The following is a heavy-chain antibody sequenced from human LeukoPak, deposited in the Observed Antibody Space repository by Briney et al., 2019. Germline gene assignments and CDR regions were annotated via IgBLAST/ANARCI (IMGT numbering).Heavy chain of an antibody. CDR2: IYNAGTT. Sequence: SETLSLTCNVSGGSISSSYWSWIRQPPGKGLEWVGYIYNAGTTNYNPSLNSRVTISVDTSKNQLSLRLSSATAADTAVYYCARHEPPGARRHLDYWCQGTLVTVSS. CDR3: ARHEPPGARRHLDY. J-gene: IGHJ4*02. D-gene: IGHD1-14*01. CDR1: GGSISSSY. V-gene: IGHV4-59*08.